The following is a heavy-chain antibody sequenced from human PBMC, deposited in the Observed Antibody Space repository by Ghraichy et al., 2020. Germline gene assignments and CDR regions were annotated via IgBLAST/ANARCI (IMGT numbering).Heavy chain of an antibody. Sequence: SETLSLTCTVSGGSISSYYWSWIRQPPGKGLEWIGYIYYSGSTNYNPSLKSRVTISVDTSKNQFSLKLSSVTAADTAVYYCARVGCTNGVCPVDLWGQGTLVTVSS. CDR3: ARVGCTNGVCPVDL. D-gene: IGHD2-8*01. CDR2: IYYSGST. CDR1: GGSISSYY. V-gene: IGHV4-59*01. J-gene: IGHJ4*02.